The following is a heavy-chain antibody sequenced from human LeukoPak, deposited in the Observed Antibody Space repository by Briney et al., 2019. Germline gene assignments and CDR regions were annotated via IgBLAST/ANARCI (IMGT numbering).Heavy chain of an antibody. V-gene: IGHV1-24*01. Sequence: EASVKVSCKVSGYTLTELSMHWVRQAPGKGLEWMGGFDPEDGETIYAQKFQGRVTMTEDTSTDTAYMELSSLRSEDTAVYYCATDPPRGGYSYGSIFDYWGQGTLVTVSS. D-gene: IGHD5-18*01. CDR3: ATDPPRGGYSYGSIFDY. CDR2: FDPEDGET. CDR1: GYTLTELS. J-gene: IGHJ4*02.